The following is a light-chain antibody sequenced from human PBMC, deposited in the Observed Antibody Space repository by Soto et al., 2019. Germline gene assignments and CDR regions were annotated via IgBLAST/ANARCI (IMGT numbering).Light chain of an antibody. CDR1: QSVSSY. Sequence: EIVLTQSPATLSLSPGERATLSCRASQSVSSYLVWYQQKPGQAPRLLIYDASNRAPGIPARFSGSGSGTDFTLTISRLEPEDFAVYYCQQRSDWPPLTFGGGTKVEIK. CDR3: QQRSDWPPLT. CDR2: DAS. J-gene: IGKJ4*01. V-gene: IGKV3-11*01.